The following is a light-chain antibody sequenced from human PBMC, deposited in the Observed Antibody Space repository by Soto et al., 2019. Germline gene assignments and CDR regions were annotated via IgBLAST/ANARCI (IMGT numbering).Light chain of an antibody. CDR3: QQYGSSRT. Sequence: EIVLTQSPGTLSLSPGERATLSCRASQSVSSSYLAWYQQKPGQAPRLLIYGASSRATGIPDRFSGSGSGTDFTITISRLEPEDFAVYYFQQYGSSRTFGQGTKVEIK. CDR2: GAS. CDR1: QSVSSSY. J-gene: IGKJ1*01. V-gene: IGKV3-20*01.